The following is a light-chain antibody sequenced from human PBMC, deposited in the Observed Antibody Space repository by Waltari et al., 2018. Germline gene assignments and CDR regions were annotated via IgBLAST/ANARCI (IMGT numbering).Light chain of an antibody. CDR1: DSDVGAYDF. CDR3: SSKSTSSTLVV. CDR2: EVS. Sequence: QSALTQPASVSGSPGQSITISCSGTDSDVGAYDFVSWYQQHPGKAPHLIIYEVSNRPSGISNRFSASKSGNTASLTISGLQAEDEADYYCSSKSTSSTLVVFGGGTKLTVL. V-gene: IGLV2-14*01. J-gene: IGLJ2*01.